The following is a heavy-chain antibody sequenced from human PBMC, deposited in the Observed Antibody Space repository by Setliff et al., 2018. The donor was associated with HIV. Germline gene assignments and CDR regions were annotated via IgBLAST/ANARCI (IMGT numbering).Heavy chain of an antibody. CDR1: DDSFSNYD. D-gene: IGHD5-18*01. CDR2: ISSSGTT. V-gene: IGHV4-59*01. CDR3: ARDSGGYNYGFAVGSFDY. Sequence: PSETLSLTCVVSDDSFSNYDWTWIRQSPGKALEWIGYISSSGTTNYNPSLKSRITISIDTSKSQFSLKLTSVAAADTAVYYCARDSGGYNYGFAVGSFDYWGQGALVTVSS. J-gene: IGHJ4*02.